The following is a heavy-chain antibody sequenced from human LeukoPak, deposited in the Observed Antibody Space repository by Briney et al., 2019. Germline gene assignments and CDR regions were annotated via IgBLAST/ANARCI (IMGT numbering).Heavy chain of an antibody. D-gene: IGHD2-15*01. CDR1: GFTFSSYS. V-gene: IGHV3-21*01. CDR3: ARVDCGGGSCYLYYFDY. J-gene: IGHJ4*02. Sequence: PGGSLRLSCAASGFTFSSYSMNWVRQAPGKGLEWVSSISSSSSYIYYADSVKGRFTISRDNAKNSLYLQMNSLRAEDTAVYYCARVDCGGGSCYLYYFDYWGQGTLVTVSS. CDR2: ISSSSSYI.